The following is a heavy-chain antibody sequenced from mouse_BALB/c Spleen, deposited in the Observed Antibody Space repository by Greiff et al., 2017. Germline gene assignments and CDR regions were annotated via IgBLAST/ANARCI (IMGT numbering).Heavy chain of an antibody. CDR3: ARGIYYDYDKGDYYAMDY. Sequence: QVQLKESGPGLVAPSQSLSITCTVSGFSLTSYGVHWVRQPPGKGLEWLGVIWAGGSTNYNSALMSRLSISKDNSKSQVFLKMNSLQTDDTAMYYCARGIYYDYDKGDYYAMDYWGQGTSVTVSS. V-gene: IGHV2-9*02. CDR1: GFSLTSYG. J-gene: IGHJ4*01. CDR2: IWAGGST. D-gene: IGHD2-4*01.